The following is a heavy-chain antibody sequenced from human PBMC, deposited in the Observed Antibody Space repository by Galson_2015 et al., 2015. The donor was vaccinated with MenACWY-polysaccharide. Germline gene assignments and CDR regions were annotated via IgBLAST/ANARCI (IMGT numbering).Heavy chain of an antibody. CDR1: GVTLSNYG. CDR3: ARGSNIWKYLDY. Sequence: SLRLSCAGSGVTLSNYGMSWVRQAPGQGLEWVSVISDRVDSPHYADSAQGRFTVSRDNSRHTLYLQMNSLRGDDTAVYFCARGSNIWKYLDYWGQGALVTVSS. J-gene: IGHJ4*02. D-gene: IGHD2/OR15-2a*01. CDR2: ISDRVDSP. V-gene: IGHV3-23*01.